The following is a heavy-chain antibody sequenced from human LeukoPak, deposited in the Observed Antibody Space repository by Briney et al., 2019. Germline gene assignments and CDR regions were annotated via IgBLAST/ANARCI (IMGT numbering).Heavy chain of an antibody. J-gene: IGHJ2*01. V-gene: IGHV1-69*06. D-gene: IGHD3-16*01. CDR2: IIPMFGTA. Sequence: GASVKVSCKASGGTFSSYAMSWVRQAPGQGLEWMGGIIPMFGTANYAQKLQGRVTIPAEKSTSTAYMEVSSLRSEDTVVYYCARVLSYGAFSGGQGGCWGGGTLVTVSS. CDR3: ARVLSYGAFSGGQGGC. CDR1: GGTFSSYA.